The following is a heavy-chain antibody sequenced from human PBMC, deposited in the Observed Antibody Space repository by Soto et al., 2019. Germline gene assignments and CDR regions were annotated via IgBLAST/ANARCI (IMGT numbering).Heavy chain of an antibody. CDR1: GFTFSSYS. J-gene: IGHJ4*02. CDR2: ISSGNSYI. Sequence: LRLSCAVSGFTFSSYSMNWVRQAPGKGLEWVSSISSGNSYIYYADSVRGRFTVSRDNAKSSLYLQMNSLRAEDTAVYYCATQMDYNILTGYRPFDYWGQGTLVTVSS. D-gene: IGHD3-9*01. CDR3: ATQMDYNILTGYRPFDY. V-gene: IGHV3-21*01.